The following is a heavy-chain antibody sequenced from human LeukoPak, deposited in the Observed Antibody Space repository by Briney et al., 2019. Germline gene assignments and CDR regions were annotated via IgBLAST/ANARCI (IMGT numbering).Heavy chain of an antibody. D-gene: IGHD4-23*01. Sequence: PSETLSLTCTVSGGSIRSYYWSWFRQAPGKGLEWIGFISYSGYTSYSPSLKSRVAISVDTSKSQFSLRLSSLTAADTAIYYCARGRNDNGGMFFDSWAQGTLVTVSS. CDR1: GGSIRSYY. J-gene: IGHJ4*02. V-gene: IGHV4-59*01. CDR2: ISYSGYT. CDR3: ARGRNDNGGMFFDS.